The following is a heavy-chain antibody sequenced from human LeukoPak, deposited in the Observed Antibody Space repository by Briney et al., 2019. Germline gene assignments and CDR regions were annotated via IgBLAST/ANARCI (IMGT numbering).Heavy chain of an antibody. CDR2: IWYDGSNK. Sequence: PGGSLRLSCAASGFTFSSYGMHWVRQAPGKGLEWVAVIWYDGSNKYYVDSVKGRFTTSRDNSKNTLYLRMNSLRAEDTAVYYCAKGVYDSSTQPDAFDIWGQGTMVTVSS. CDR1: GFTFSSYG. CDR3: AKGVYDSSTQPDAFDI. D-gene: IGHD3-22*01. J-gene: IGHJ3*02. V-gene: IGHV3-33*06.